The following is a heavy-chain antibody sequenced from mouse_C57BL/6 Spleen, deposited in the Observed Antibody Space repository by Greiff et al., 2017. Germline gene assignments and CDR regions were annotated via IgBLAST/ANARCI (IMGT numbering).Heavy chain of an antibody. V-gene: IGHV6-3*01. CDR2: IRLKSDNYAT. Sequence: EVQGVESGGGLVQPGGSMKLSCVASGFTFSNYWMNWVRQSPEKGLEWVAQIRLKSDNYATHYAESAKGRFTISRDDSKSSVYLQMNNLRAEDTGIYYCTGLLNYFDYWGQGTTLTVSS. D-gene: IGHD2-10*01. CDR1: GFTFSNYW. CDR3: TGLLNYFDY. J-gene: IGHJ2*01.